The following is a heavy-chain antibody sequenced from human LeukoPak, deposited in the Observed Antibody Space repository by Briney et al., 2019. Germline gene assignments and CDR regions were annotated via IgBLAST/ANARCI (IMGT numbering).Heavy chain of an antibody. D-gene: IGHD6-13*01. CDR1: GGSISRGAYY. CDR3: ASAGTAGVTRNVAAAQGDYYYYYGMDV. Sequence: SSETLSLTCTVSGGSISRGAYYWSWIRQHPGKGLEWVGYTSYSGSTYYNPSLKSRVTISVHTSENHFSLRLSSVTAADTAVYYCASAGTAGVTRNVAAAQGDYYYYYGMDVWGQGTTVTVSS. V-gene: IGHV4-31*03. J-gene: IGHJ6*02. CDR2: TSYSGST.